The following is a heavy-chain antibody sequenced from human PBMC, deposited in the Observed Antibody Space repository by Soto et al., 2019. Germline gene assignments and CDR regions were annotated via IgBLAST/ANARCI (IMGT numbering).Heavy chain of an antibody. D-gene: IGHD3-22*01. J-gene: IGHJ5*02. V-gene: IGHV1-3*01. CDR1: GYTFTSYA. Sequence: ASVKVSCKASGYTFTSYAMHWVRQAPGQRLEWMGWINAGNGNTKYSQKFQGRVTITRDTSASTAYMELSSLRSEDTAVYYCARAQRISYYYDSSGSSFDPWGQGTLVTVSS. CDR2: INAGNGNT. CDR3: ARAQRISYYYDSSGSSFDP.